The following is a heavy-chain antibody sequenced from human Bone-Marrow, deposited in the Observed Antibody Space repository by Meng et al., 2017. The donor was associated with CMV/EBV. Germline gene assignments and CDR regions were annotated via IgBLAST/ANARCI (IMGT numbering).Heavy chain of an antibody. CDR3: TTDYYYDSSGYYPDAFDI. D-gene: IGHD3-22*01. CDR2: IKSKTDGGKT. V-gene: IGHV3-15*01. J-gene: IGHJ3*02. CDR1: GFTFSNGW. Sequence: GESLKISCAASGFTFSNGWMSWVRQAPGKGLEWVGRIKSKTDGGKTDYAAHVKGRFTISKDDSKDTLHLQMNSLKTEDTAVYYCTTDYYYDSSGYYPDAFDIWGQGTMVTVSS.